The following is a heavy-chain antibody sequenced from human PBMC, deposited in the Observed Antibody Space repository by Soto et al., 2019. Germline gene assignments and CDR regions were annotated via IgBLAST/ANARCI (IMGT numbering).Heavy chain of an antibody. V-gene: IGHV3-15*07. D-gene: IGHD3-22*01. J-gene: IGHJ4*02. CDR3: TTSKYRVVTTPPFXY. CDR1: GFTFSNAW. Sequence: PGGSLRLSCAASGFTFSNAWMNWVRQAPGKGLEWVGRIKSKTDGGTTDYAAPVKGRFTISRDDSKNTLYLQMNSLKTEDTAVYYCTTSKYRVVTTPPFXYWDQGTLVTVSS. CDR2: IKSKTDGGTT.